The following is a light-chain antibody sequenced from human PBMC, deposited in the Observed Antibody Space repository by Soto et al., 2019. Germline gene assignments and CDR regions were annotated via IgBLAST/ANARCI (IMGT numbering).Light chain of an antibody. J-gene: IGKJ1*01. CDR2: GAS. V-gene: IGKV3-15*01. Sequence: EIVMTQSPATLSVSPGEKATLSCRSSQSVSNNLAWFQQKPGQVPRLLIYGASNRATGVSARFSGSGSGTEFTLTISSLQSEDFAFYYCQQFHYWWTFGQGTKVDIK. CDR1: QSVSNN. CDR3: QQFHYWWT.